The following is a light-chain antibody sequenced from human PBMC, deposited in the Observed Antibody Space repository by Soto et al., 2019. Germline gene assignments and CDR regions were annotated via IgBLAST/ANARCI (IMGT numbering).Light chain of an antibody. CDR1: QSVSSY. CDR3: QTRSNLPPCT. J-gene: IGKJ1*01. V-gene: IGKV3-11*01. CDR2: DAS. Sequence: EIVLTQSPATLSLSPGERATLSCRASQSVSSYLAWYQQKPGQAPRLLIYDASNRATGIPARFSGSGSGTDFSLTISSLETEDFAVYYRQTRSNLPPCTFGQGTKVEI.